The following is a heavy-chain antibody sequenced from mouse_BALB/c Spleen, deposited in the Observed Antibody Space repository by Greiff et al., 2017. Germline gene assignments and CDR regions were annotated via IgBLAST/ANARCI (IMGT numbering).Heavy chain of an antibody. J-gene: IGHJ4*01. CDR1: GFTFSSYT. V-gene: IGHV5-12-2*01. CDR3: ARLTGTYYYAMDY. CDR2: ISNGGGST. D-gene: IGHD4-1*01. Sequence: EVMLVESGGGLVQPGGSLKLSCAASGFTFSSYTMSWVRQTPEKRLEWVAYISNGGGSTYYPDTVQGRFTISRDNAKNTLYLQMSSLKSEDTAMYYCARLTGTYYYAMDYWGQGTAVTVSS.